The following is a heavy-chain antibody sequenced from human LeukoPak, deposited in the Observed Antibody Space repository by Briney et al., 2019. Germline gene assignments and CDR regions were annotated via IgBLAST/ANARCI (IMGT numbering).Heavy chain of an antibody. CDR3: ARVFVDYPFDY. Sequence: ASVKVSCKSSGYTFTGYYLHWVRQAPGQGLEWMGGINPNSGGTNYAQKFQGRVTMTRDTSISTAYMELSRLISDDTAVYYCARVFVDYPFDYWGQGTLVTVSS. CDR2: INPNSGGT. D-gene: IGHD5-12*01. J-gene: IGHJ4*02. CDR1: GYTFTGYY. V-gene: IGHV1-2*02.